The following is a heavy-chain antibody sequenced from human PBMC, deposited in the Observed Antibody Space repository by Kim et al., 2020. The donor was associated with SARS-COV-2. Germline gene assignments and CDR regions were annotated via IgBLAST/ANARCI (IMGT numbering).Heavy chain of an antibody. J-gene: IGHJ3*02. Sequence: SETLSLTCTVSGGSISSSSYYWGWIRQPPGKGLEWIGSIYYSGSTYYNPSLKSRVTISVDTSKNQFSLKLSSVTAADTAVYYCAMTPMVRGVILRKPSGSFDIWGQGTMVTVSS. CDR1: GGSISSSSYY. CDR2: IYYSGST. D-gene: IGHD3-10*01. V-gene: IGHV4-39*01. CDR3: AMTPMVRGVILRKPSGSFDI.